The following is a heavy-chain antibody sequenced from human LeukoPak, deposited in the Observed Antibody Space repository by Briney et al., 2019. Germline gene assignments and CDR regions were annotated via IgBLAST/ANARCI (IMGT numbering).Heavy chain of an antibody. CDR2: INPNSGGT. CDR3: ARRSWGGFDP. V-gene: IGHV1-2*02. D-gene: IGHD7-27*01. Sequence: EWMGWINPNSGGTNYAQKFQGRVTMTRDTSISTAYMELSRLRSDDTAVYYCARRSWGGFDPWGQGTLVTVSS. J-gene: IGHJ5*02.